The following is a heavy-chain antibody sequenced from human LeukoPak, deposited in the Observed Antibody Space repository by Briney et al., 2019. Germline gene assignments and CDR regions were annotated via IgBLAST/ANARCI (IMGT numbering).Heavy chain of an antibody. J-gene: IGHJ4*02. CDR3: AVLGYCSGGSCYSAPYFDY. Sequence: SETLSLTCAVYGGPFSGYYWSWIRQPPGKGLEWIGEINHSGSTNYNPSLKSRVTISVDTSKNQFSLKLSSVTAADTAVYYCAVLGYCSGGSCYSAPYFDYWGQGTLVTVSS. V-gene: IGHV4-34*01. D-gene: IGHD2-15*01. CDR2: INHSGST. CDR1: GGPFSGYY.